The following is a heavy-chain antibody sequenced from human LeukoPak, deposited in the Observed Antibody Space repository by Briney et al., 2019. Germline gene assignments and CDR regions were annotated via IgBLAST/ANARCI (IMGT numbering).Heavy chain of an antibody. J-gene: IGHJ3*02. V-gene: IGHV3-30*03. Sequence: GGSLRLSCAASGFTFSSYGMHWVRQAPGKGLEWVAVISYDGSNKYYADSVKGRFTISRDNSKNTLYLQMNSLRAEDTAVYYRAIPPEGPDAFDIWGQGTMVTVSS. CDR3: AIPPEGPDAFDI. CDR2: ISYDGSNK. CDR1: GFTFSSYG.